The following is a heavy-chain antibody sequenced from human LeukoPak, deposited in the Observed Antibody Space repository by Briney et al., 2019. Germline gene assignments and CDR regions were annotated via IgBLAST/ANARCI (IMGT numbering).Heavy chain of an antibody. CDR3: AKAGGGDCYSPYFDY. V-gene: IGHV3-30*02. CDR1: GFTFSGYG. CDR2: IRYDGSNK. Sequence: PGGSLRLSCAASGFTFSGYGMHWVRQAPGKGLEWVAFIRYDGSNKYYADSVKGRFTISRDNSKNTLYLQMNSLRAEDTAVYYCAKAGGGDCYSPYFDYWGQGTLVTVSS. D-gene: IGHD2-21*02. J-gene: IGHJ4*02.